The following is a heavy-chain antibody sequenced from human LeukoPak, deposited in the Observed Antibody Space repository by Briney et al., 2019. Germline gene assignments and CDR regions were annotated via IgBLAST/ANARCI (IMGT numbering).Heavy chain of an antibody. J-gene: IGHJ5*02. V-gene: IGHV4-39*07. Sequence: PSQTLSLTCTVSGGTISSGSYYWGWIRQPPGKGLEWIGSIYYSGSTYYNPSLKSRVTISVDTSKNQFSLKLSSVTAADTAVYYCAGDTGLVSLDWFDPWGQGTLVTVSS. CDR3: AGDTGLVSLDWFDP. CDR2: IYYSGST. CDR1: GGTISSGSYY. D-gene: IGHD6-6*01.